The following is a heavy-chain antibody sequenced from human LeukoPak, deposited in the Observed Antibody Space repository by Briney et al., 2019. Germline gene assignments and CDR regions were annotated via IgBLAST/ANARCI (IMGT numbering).Heavy chain of an antibody. V-gene: IGHV4-61*02. D-gene: IGHD2-15*01. CDR2: IYTSGST. CDR1: GGSLRSGRYL. Sequence: PTETLPLPHPVSGGSLRSGRYLWSWTRAPAGKAVEWIGRIYTSGSTNYNPSLKSRVTISVDTSKNQFSLKLSSVTAADTAVYYCARDRRMAFDIWGQGTMVTVSS. J-gene: IGHJ3*02. CDR3: ARDRRMAFDI.